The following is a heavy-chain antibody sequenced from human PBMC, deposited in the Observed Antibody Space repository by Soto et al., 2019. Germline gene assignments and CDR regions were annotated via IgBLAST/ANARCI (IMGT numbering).Heavy chain of an antibody. CDR2: ISSSGSTI. CDR3: AGDRRKPVYGVYSGG. D-gene: IGHD4-17*01. J-gene: IGHJ4*02. CDR1: GFTFSDYY. V-gene: IGHV3-11*01. Sequence: QVQLVESGGGLVKPGGSLRLSCAASGFTFSDYYMSWIRQAPGKGLEWVSYISSSGSTIYYADSVKGRFTISRDNAKNSLYLKMNSLGAEDGAVYYCAGDRRKPVYGVYSGGWGQGTLVTVSS.